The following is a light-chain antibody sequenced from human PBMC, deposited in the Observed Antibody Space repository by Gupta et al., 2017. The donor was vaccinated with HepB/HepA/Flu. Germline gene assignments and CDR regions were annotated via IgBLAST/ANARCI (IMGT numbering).Light chain of an antibody. CDR2: DVS. CDR3: SSYKSSSTPVV. V-gene: IGLV2-14*01. J-gene: IGLJ2*01. CDR1: SSDVGGYNY. Sequence: QSALTQPASVSVSPAQSITIPCTGTSSDVGGYNYVSWYQQHPGKAPKLMIYDVSNRPSGVSNRFSGSKSGNTASLTISGLQAEEEADYYCSSYKSSSTPVVFGGGTKLTVL.